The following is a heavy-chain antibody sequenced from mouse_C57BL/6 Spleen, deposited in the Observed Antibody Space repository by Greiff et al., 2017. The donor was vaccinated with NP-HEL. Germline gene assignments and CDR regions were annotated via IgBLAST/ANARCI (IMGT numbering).Heavy chain of an antibody. D-gene: IGHD1-1*01. Sequence: VQLQQSVAELVRPGASVKLSCTASGFNIKNTYMHWVKQRPEQGLEWIGRIDPANGNTKYAPKFQGKATITADTSSNTAYLQLSSLTSEDTASYYCAFYYYGSSYEFAYWGQGTLVPVSA. CDR1: GFNIKNTY. CDR3: AFYYYGSSYEFAY. V-gene: IGHV14-3*01. J-gene: IGHJ3*01. CDR2: IDPANGNT.